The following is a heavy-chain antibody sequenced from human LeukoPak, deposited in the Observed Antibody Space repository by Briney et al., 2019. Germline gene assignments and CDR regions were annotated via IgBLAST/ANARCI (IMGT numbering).Heavy chain of an antibody. D-gene: IGHD6-6*01. CDR3: ARDIEQLVLDY. Sequence: GGSLRLSCAASGFTFSDYYMSWIHQAPGKGLEWASYISSSGSTIYYADSVKGRFTISRDNAKNSLYLQMNSLRAEDTAVYYCARDIEQLVLDYWGQGTLVTVSS. CDR2: ISSSGSTI. J-gene: IGHJ4*02. CDR1: GFTFSDYY. V-gene: IGHV3-11*04.